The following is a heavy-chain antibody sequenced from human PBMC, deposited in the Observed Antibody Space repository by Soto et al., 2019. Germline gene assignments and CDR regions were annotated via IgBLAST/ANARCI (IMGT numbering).Heavy chain of an antibody. Sequence: GGSLRLSCAASGFTFSSYGMSWVRQSPGKGLEWVSSIGGSGVSTSYADSVKGRFTISRDNSKNTLYLLMNSLRAEDTALYYCAKIITSAGIDYWGQGTQVTVPQ. D-gene: IGHD6-13*01. J-gene: IGHJ4*02. V-gene: IGHV3-23*01. CDR2: IGGSGVST. CDR3: AKIITSAGIDY. CDR1: GFTFSSYG.